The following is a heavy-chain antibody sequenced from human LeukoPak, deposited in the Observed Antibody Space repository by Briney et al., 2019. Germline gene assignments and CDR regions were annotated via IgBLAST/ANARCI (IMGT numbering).Heavy chain of an antibody. CDR1: GFTFSSYA. D-gene: IGHD2-15*01. V-gene: IGHV3-23*01. CDR3: AKDGGGYCSGGSCYPDY. CDR2: ISGSGGST. J-gene: IGHJ4*02. Sequence: GGSLRLSCAASGFTFSSYAMSWVRQAPGKGLEWVSAISGSGGSTYYADSVKGRFTISRGNSKNTLYLQMNSLRAEDTAVYYCAKDGGGYCSGGSCYPDYWGQGTLVTVSS.